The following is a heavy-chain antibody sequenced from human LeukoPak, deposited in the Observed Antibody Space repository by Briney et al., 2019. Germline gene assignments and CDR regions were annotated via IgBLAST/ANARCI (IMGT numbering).Heavy chain of an antibody. Sequence: GGSLRLSCAASGFTFSRYGMHWVRQAPGKGLEWVSSMSLTGRDIYYADSVKGRFTISRDNSKNTLYLQMNSLRAEDTAVYYCASRIVVVTATRDDAFDIWGQGTMVTVSS. D-gene: IGHD2-21*02. CDR2: MSLTGRDI. J-gene: IGHJ3*02. CDR3: ASRIVVVTATRDDAFDI. V-gene: IGHV3-21*01. CDR1: GFTFSRYG.